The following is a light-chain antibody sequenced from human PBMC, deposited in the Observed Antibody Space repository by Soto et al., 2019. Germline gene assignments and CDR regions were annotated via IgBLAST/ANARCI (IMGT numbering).Light chain of an antibody. CDR3: QQYVRLPYT. CDR2: DAS. J-gene: IGKJ2*01. CDR1: QSVGSSY. V-gene: IGKV3-20*01. Sequence: EIVLTQSPGTLSLSPGERATLSCRASQSVGSSYFAWYQQKPGQAPRLLMYDASSRATGIPDRFSGSGSGTDCTLTISRLEPEDFAVYYCQQYVRLPYTFGQGTKLEIK.